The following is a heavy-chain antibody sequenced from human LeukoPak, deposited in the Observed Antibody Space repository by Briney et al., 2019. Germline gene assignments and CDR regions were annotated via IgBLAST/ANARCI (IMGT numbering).Heavy chain of an antibody. V-gene: IGHV4-39*01. D-gene: IGHD5-24*01. CDR3: ARIIEMATIFAPFDP. CDR1: GGYISSSYYY. Sequence: SETLSLTCTVSGGYISSSYYYWGWIRQPPGKGLEWIGSIYYSGSTYYNPSLKSRVTVSVDTSKNQFSLKLSSVTAADTAVYYCARIIEMATIFAPFDPWGQGTLVTVSS. CDR2: IYYSGST. J-gene: IGHJ5*02.